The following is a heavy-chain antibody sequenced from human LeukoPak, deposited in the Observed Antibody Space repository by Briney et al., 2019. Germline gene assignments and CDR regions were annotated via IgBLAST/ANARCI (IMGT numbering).Heavy chain of an antibody. J-gene: IGHJ5*02. V-gene: IGHV4-34*01. Sequence: SETLSLTCAVYGGSFSGYYWSWIHQPPGKGLEWIGEINHSGSTNYNPSLKSRVTISVDTSKNQFSLKLSSVTAADTAVYYCARGRSIWSGYYGSGGQLRFDPWGQGTLVTVSS. CDR1: GGSFSGYY. CDR2: INHSGST. D-gene: IGHD3-3*01. CDR3: ARGRSIWSGYYGSGGQLRFDP.